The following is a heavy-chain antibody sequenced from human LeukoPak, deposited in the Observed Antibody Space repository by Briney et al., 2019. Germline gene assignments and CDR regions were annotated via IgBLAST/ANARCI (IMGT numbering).Heavy chain of an antibody. CDR3: ARDERGVGEGLD. Sequence: GGSLRLSCAASGFTFSSYWMHWVRQAPWKGLVWVSRVNTSGSSTSYADSVKGRFTISRDNAKNTLYLQMNSLRAEDTAVYYCARDERGVGEGLDWGQGIMVTVSS. D-gene: IGHD2-8*01. CDR1: GFTFSSYW. J-gene: IGHJ1*01. CDR2: VNTSGSST. V-gene: IGHV3-74*01.